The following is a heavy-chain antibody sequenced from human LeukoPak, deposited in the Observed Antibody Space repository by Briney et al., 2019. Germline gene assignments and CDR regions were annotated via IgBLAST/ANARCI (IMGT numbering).Heavy chain of an antibody. CDR3: ARVRRDYYDSTAPSPFDY. D-gene: IGHD3-22*01. Sequence: ASVKVSCKASGGTFSSYAISWMRQAPGQGLEWMGGIIPIFGTANYAQKFQGRVTITADESTSTAYMELSSLRSEDTAVYYCARVRRDYYDSTAPSPFDYWGQGTLVTVSS. J-gene: IGHJ4*02. CDR1: GGTFSSYA. CDR2: IIPIFGTA. V-gene: IGHV1-69*13.